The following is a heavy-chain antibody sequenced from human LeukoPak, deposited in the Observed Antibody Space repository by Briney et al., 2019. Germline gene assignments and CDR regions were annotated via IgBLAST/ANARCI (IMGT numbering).Heavy chain of an antibody. J-gene: IGHJ6*04. D-gene: IGHD2-2*01. CDR3: AKAPADYCSSTSSSDV. V-gene: IGHV3-23*01. CDR1: GFTFSSYA. Sequence: GGSLRLSCAASGFTFSSYAMSWVRQTPAMGLEWVSAISGSGGTTYYADSLKGRLTISRDNSKNTLYLQMNSLRAEDTAVYYCAKAPADYCSSTSSSDVWGKGTTVTVSS. CDR2: ISGSGGTT.